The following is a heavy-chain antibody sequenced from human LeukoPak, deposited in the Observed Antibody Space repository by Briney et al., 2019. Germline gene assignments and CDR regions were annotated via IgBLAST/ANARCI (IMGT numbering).Heavy chain of an antibody. J-gene: IGHJ4*02. V-gene: IGHV3-48*03. CDR3: ARAPGGYSYGTPNFDY. Sequence: GVSLTLYCAASRFPFSSYEMNWLRQAPGKGLVWVSYISSSGSTIYYADSVKGRFTISRDNAKNSLYLQMNSLRAEDTAVYYCARAPGGYSYGTPNFDYWGQGTLVTVSS. CDR1: RFPFSSYE. CDR2: ISSSGSTI. D-gene: IGHD5-18*01.